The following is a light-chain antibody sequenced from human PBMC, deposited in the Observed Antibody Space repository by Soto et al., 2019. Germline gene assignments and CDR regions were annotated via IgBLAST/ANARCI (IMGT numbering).Light chain of an antibody. CDR3: QQYHYWWA. CDR1: ERIDSN. Sequence: EIVMTQSPGTLSVSPGERVTLSCRASERIDSNLAWYQQKPGQAPRLLIYGASTRASDIPARFSGSGSGTEFTLTISSLQSEDSAVYYCQQYHYWWAFGQGTKVDIK. J-gene: IGKJ1*01. V-gene: IGKV3-15*01. CDR2: GAS.